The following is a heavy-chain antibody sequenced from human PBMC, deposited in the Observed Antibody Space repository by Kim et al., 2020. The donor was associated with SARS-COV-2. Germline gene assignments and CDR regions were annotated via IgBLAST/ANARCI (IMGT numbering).Heavy chain of an antibody. Sequence: ASVKVSCKASGYTFTSYAMNWVRQAPGQGLEWMGWINTNTGNPTYAQGFTGRFVFSLDTSVSTAYLQISSLKAEDTAVYYCATEVPAAIMDYYYYGMDVWGQGTTVTVSS. CDR1: GYTFTSYA. V-gene: IGHV7-4-1*02. D-gene: IGHD2-2*02. CDR2: INTNTGNP. J-gene: IGHJ6*02. CDR3: ATEVPAAIMDYYYYGMDV.